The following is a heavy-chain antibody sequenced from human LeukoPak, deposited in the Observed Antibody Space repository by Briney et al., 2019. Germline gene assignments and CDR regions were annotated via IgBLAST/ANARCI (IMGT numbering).Heavy chain of an antibody. CDR2: TYYVSKWYN. CDR1: GDSVFSDSAG. Sequence: SQTLSLTCAISGDSVFSDSAGWNWFRQSPSRGLEWLGRTYYVSKWYNDYAPPVKGRITISPDTFKNQFSLQLNFVTPEDTAVYYCAREIDGMDVWGQGTTVTVSS. D-gene: IGHD2-21*01. J-gene: IGHJ6*02. CDR3: AREIDGMDV. V-gene: IGHV6-1*01.